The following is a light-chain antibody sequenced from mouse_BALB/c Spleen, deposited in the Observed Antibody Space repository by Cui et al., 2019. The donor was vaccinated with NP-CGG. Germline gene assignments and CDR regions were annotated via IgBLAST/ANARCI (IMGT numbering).Light chain of an antibody. V-gene: IGLV1*01. Sequence: QPVVTQESALTTSPGETVTLTCRSSIGAVTTSNSANWVQEKPDHLFTGLIGGTNNRVPGVPARFSGSLIGDKAALTITGAQTEDEAIYFCALWYSNHWVFGGGTKLTVL. J-gene: IGLJ1*01. CDR3: ALWYSNHWV. CDR2: GTN. CDR1: IGAVTTSNS.